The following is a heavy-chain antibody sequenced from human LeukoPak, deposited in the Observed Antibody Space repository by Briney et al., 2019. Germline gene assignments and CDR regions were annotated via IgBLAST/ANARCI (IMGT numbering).Heavy chain of an antibody. CDR3: ARGDGDNWFDP. V-gene: IGHV1-69*06. J-gene: IGHJ5*02. CDR1: GGTFSSYA. D-gene: IGHD3-3*01. CDR2: IIPIFVTA. Sequence: SVKVSCKASGGTFSSYAISWVRQAPGQGLEWMGGIIPIFVTANYAQKFQGRVTITADKSTSTAYMELSSLRSEDTVVYYCARGDGDNWFDPWGEGNLVTVSS.